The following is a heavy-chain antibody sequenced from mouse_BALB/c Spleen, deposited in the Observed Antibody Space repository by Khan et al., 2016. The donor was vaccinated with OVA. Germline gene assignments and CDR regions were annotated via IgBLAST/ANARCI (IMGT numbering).Heavy chain of an antibody. Sequence: QIQLVQSGPELKKPGETVKISCKASGYTFTNYGMNWVKQAPGKGLKGMGWINTYTGEPTYADDFKGRFAFSLETSASTAYLQINNLKNEDTATDFCAREATYYGCGYWYFDVWGAGTTVTVSS. J-gene: IGHJ1*01. CDR1: GYTFTNYG. CDR3: AREATYYGCGYWYFDV. V-gene: IGHV9-3-1*01. D-gene: IGHD1-1*02. CDR2: INTYTGEP.